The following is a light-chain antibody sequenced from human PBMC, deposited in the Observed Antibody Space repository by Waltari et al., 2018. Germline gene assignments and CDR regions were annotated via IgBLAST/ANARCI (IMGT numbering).Light chain of an antibody. CDR3: QRYGRT. V-gene: IGKV3-20*01. CDR2: GAS. CDR1: LPISANF. J-gene: IGKJ5*01. Sequence: EILLTQSPATLSLSPGERATLSCRASLPISANFLAWYQHKPGQPPKLLIYGASSRATGTPDRFSGSGSETDFTLTINRREPEDFAIYYCQRYGRTFGQGTRLDIK.